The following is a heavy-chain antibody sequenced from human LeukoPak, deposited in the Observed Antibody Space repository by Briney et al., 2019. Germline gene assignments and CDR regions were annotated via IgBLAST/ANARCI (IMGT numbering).Heavy chain of an antibody. CDR1: GFTFSTYA. J-gene: IGHJ4*02. CDR2: ISYDGSNK. CDR3: ARGIVVVIMVLDY. V-gene: IGHV3-30-3*01. D-gene: IGHD3-22*01. Sequence: PGGSLRLSCAASGFTFSTYAMNWVRQAPGKGLEWVAVISYDGSNKYYADSVKGRFTISRDNSKNTLYLQMNSLRAEDTAVYYCARGIVVVIMVLDYWGQGTLVTVPS.